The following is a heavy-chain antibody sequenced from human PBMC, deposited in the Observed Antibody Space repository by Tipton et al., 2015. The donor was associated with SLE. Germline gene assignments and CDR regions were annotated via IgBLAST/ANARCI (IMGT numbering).Heavy chain of an antibody. CDR2: IYYSGST. J-gene: IGHJ5*02. CDR1: GGSISSYY. Sequence: TLSLTCTVSGGSISSYYWSWIRQPPGKGLEWIGYIYYSGSTNYNPSLKSRVTISVETSKNQFSLKLSSVTAADTAVYYCARADYDFWSGYYTEGANWFDPWGQGTLVTVSS. V-gene: IGHV4-59*01. CDR3: ARADYDFWSGYYTEGANWFDP. D-gene: IGHD3-3*01.